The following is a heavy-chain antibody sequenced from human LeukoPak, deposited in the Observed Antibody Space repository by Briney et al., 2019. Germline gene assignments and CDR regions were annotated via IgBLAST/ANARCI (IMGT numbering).Heavy chain of an antibody. CDR1: GYTFTGNY. CDR2: INPNSGGT. V-gene: IGHV1-2*02. CDR3: ARGSYDSSDFEYFHH. J-gene: IGHJ1*01. Sequence: ASVKVSCKASGYTFTGNYMHWVRQAPGQGLEWMGWINPNSGGTNYAQKFQGRVTMTRDTLIGTAYMELNRLRSDDTAVYYCARGSYDSSDFEYFHHWGQGTLVTVSS. D-gene: IGHD3-22*01.